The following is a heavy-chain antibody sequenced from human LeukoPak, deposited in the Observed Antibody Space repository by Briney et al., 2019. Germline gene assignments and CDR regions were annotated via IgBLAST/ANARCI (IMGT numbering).Heavy chain of an antibody. J-gene: IGHJ4*02. CDR2: ISAYNGNT. Sequence: ASVKVSCKASGYTFTSYGISWVRQAPGEGLEWMGWISAYNGNTNDAQKLLGRVTMTTDTSTNIAYMELRSLRSDDTAVYYCARTYFDSSQPRTFAYWGQGTLVTVSS. CDR3: ARTYFDSSQPRTFAY. D-gene: IGHD3-22*01. V-gene: IGHV1-18*01. CDR1: GYTFTSYG.